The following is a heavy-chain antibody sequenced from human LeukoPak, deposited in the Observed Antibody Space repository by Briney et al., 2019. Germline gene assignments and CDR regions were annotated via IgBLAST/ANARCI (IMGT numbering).Heavy chain of an antibody. CDR2: IYYSGST. J-gene: IGHJ4*02. V-gene: IGHV4-39*01. D-gene: IGHD2-15*01. CDR1: GGSISGTSYY. Sequence: SETLSLTCTVSGGSISGTSYYWGWIRQPPGKGLEWLGSIYYSGSTNYYPSLKSRVTISVDTSKNQFYLNLRYVTAADTAVYYCARHGFGAYCSGSSCYFAYWGQGTRATVSS. CDR3: ARHGFGAYCSGSSCYFAY.